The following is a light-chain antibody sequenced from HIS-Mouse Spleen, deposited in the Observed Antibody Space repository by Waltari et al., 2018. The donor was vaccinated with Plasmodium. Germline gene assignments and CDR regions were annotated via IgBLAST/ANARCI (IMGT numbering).Light chain of an antibody. V-gene: IGKV3-15*01. CDR3: QQYNNWPFT. Sequence: EIVMTQSPATLSVSPGERATLSCRASKSVSSNLAWYQQKPGQAPRLLIYGASTRATGMPARFSGSGSGTEFTLTISSLQSEDFAVYYCQQYNNWPFTFGPGTKVDIK. J-gene: IGKJ3*01. CDR2: GAS. CDR1: KSVSSN.